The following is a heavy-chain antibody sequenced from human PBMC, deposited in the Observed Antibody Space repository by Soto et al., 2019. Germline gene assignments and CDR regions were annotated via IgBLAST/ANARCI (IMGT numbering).Heavy chain of an antibody. D-gene: IGHD6-19*01. CDR2: IWYDGSNK. CDR1: GFIFSNYG. CDR3: AREEVVAGSQDF. Sequence: QVQLVESGGGVVQPGRSLRLSCAASGFIFSNYGIHWVRQAPGKGLEWVALIWYDGSNKYYADSVKGRFIVSRDDTNNTVYLQLNSLTADDTAIYYRAREEVVAGSQDFWGPGTPVTVSS. J-gene: IGHJ4*02. V-gene: IGHV3-33*01.